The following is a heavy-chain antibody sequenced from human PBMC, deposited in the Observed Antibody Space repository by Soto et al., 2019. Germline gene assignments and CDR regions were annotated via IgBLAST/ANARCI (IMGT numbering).Heavy chain of an antibody. CDR3: ASESITMVRGVRGWFDP. J-gene: IGHJ5*02. Sequence: QVQLVQSGVEVKKPGASVKVSCKASGYTFTGYYMHWVRQAPGQGLEWMGWVNPNSGGTNYAQKFQGRVTMTRDTSISTAYMELSRLRSDDTAVYYCASESITMVRGVRGWFDPWGQGTLVTVSS. D-gene: IGHD3-10*01. CDR1: GYTFTGYY. CDR2: VNPNSGGT. V-gene: IGHV1-2*02.